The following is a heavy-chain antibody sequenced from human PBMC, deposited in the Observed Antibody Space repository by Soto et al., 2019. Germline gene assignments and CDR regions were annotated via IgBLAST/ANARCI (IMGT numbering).Heavy chain of an antibody. CDR2: ISWNSGVI. J-gene: IGHJ4*02. Sequence: EVQLVESGGGSVQPGRSLRLSCAASGFSFDDYGMHWVRQGPGKGLEWVSGISWNSGVIYYADSMKGRFTISRDNAKRSLYLQMHSLRTEDTALYYCAKDNDLDRDGPFDYWGQGILVTVSS. CDR1: GFSFDDYG. V-gene: IGHV3-9*01. CDR3: AKDNDLDRDGPFDY. D-gene: IGHD2-2*03.